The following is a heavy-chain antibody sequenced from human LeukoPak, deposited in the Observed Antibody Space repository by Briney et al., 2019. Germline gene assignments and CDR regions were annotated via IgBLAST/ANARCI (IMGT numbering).Heavy chain of an antibody. CDR2: IGGSGGST. J-gene: IGHJ4*02. D-gene: IGHD3-10*01. Sequence: GGSLRLSCAASGFTFSSYAMSWVRQAPGKGLEWVSAIGGSGGSTYYADSVKGRFTISRDNSKNTMFLQTNSLRAGDTAIYYCAKDLDGAFDYWGQGTLVTVSS. CDR3: AKDLDGAFDY. V-gene: IGHV3-23*01. CDR1: GFTFSSYA.